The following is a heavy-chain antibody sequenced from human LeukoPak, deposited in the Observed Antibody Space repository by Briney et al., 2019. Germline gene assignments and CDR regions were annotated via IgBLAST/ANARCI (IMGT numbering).Heavy chain of an antibody. D-gene: IGHD7-27*01. Sequence: GGSLRLSCAASGFSFSTYWMHWVRQASGKGLVWVSRINGDGSSTNYADSVKGRFTISRDNAKNTLYLQMNSLRAEDTAVYFCAKRSQLGGFFDNWGQGTLVTVSS. CDR3: AKRSQLGGFFDN. V-gene: IGHV3-74*01. CDR2: INGDGSST. CDR1: GFSFSTYW. J-gene: IGHJ4*02.